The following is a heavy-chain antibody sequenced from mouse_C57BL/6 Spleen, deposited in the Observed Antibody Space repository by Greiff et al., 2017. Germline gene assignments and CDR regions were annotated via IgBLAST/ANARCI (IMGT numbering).Heavy chain of an antibody. CDR3: AAYYSRRWFAY. V-gene: IGHV1-50*01. CDR1: GYTFTSYW. Sequence: QVHVKQPGAELVKPGASVKLSCKASGYTFTSYWMQWVKQRPGQGLEWIGEIDPSNSYTTYNQKFKGKATLTVDTSSSTAYMQLSSLTSEDSAVYYCAAYYSRRWFAYWGQGTLVTVSA. D-gene: IGHD2-5*01. CDR2: IDPSNSYT. J-gene: IGHJ3*01.